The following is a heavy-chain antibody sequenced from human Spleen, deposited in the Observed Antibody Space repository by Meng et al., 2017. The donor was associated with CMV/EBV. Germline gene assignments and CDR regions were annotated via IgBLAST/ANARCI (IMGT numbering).Heavy chain of an antibody. D-gene: IGHD2-2*01. CDR3: VRQFDTRTWDNWFDP. V-gene: IGHV3-30*02. CDR2: IRFDGKKK. CDR1: GFTFSTCG. J-gene: IGHJ5*02. Sequence: GESLKISCAASGFTFSTCGMHWVRQAPGKGLEWVAFIRFDGKKKLYADSVKGRFTISRDNSKNTLYLQMNSLRAEDTAVYYCVRQFDTRTWDNWFDPWGQGTLVTVSS.